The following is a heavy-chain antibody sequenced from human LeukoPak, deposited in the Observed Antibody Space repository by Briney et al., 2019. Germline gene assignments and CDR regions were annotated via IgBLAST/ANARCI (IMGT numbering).Heavy chain of an antibody. CDR2: INHSRTT. D-gene: IGHD2-15*01. CDR3: ARDVDATSGWFEP. J-gene: IGHJ5*02. Sequence: SETLSLTCAVYGGSFSGYYWSWIRQPPGKGLEWIGGINHSRTTNYNPSLKSRVTISVDTSKNQFSLKLSSVTAADAAVYYCARDVDATSGWFEPWGQGTLVTVSS. V-gene: IGHV4-34*01. CDR1: GGSFSGYY.